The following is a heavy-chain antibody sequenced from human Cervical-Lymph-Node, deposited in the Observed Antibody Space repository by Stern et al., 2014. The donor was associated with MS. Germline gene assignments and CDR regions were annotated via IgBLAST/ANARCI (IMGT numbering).Heavy chain of an antibody. CDR2: IIPLFGTA. D-gene: IGHD2-21*02. CDR3: ARDGDFDYSFGKDV. CDR1: GGTFSNYA. V-gene: IGHV1-69*06. Sequence: VQLVESGAEVNKPGSSVKVSCKASGGTFSNYAISWVRQAPGQGLEWMGGIIPLFGTANYAQRFQGRVTIAADRSANTSYMELISLTSEDTAVYFCARDGDFDYSFGKDVWGQGTPVTVSS. J-gene: IGHJ6*02.